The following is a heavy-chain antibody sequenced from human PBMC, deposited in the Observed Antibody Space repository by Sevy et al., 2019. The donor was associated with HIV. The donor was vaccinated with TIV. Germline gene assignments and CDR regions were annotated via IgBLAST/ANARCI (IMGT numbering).Heavy chain of an antibody. CDR3: ASPAKYYYDSSGYYPHKIDYYYYGMDV. J-gene: IGHJ6*02. Sequence: GGSLRLSCAASGFTFSSYWMHWVRQAPGKGLVWVSRINSDGSSTSYADSVKGRFTISRDNAKNTLYLQMNSLRAEDTAVYYCASPAKYYYDSSGYYPHKIDYYYYGMDVWGQGTTVTVSS. CDR1: GFTFSSYW. D-gene: IGHD3-22*01. CDR2: INSDGSST. V-gene: IGHV3-74*01.